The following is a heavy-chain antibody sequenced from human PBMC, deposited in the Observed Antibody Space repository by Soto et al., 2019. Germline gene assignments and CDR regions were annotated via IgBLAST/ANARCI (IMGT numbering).Heavy chain of an antibody. J-gene: IGHJ4*02. CDR2: INPSGGST. D-gene: IGHD6-6*01. CDR3: TRELVGSSPPYFDY. CDR1: GYTFTSHY. V-gene: IGHV1-46*01. Sequence: ASVKVSCKASGYTFTSHYMYWVRQALGQGLEWMGTINPSGGSTSNSQKFQGRVTMTRDTSTSTVYLELSSLRSEDTAIYYCTRELVGSSPPYFDYWGPGTLVTVSS.